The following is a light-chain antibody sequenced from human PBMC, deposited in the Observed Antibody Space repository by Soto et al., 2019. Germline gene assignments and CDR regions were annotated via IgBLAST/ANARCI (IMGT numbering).Light chain of an antibody. CDR1: SSNIGSNY. Sequence: QSVLTQPPSASGTPGQRVTISCSGSSSNIGSNYVYWYQQLPGTAPKLLIYRNNQRPSGVPDRFSGSKSGTSASLAISGLRSEDEADYYCAAWDDRLSSYVFGTGTKPTVL. CDR3: AAWDDRLSSYV. CDR2: RNN. V-gene: IGLV1-47*01. J-gene: IGLJ1*01.